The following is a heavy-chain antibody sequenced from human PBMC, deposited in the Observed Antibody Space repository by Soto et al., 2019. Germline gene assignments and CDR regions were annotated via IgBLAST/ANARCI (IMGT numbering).Heavy chain of an antibody. CDR2: IIPIFGTA. Sequence: GXSVKVSCKASGGPFISYAIIWVRRAPGQGLEWMGGIIPIFGTANYAQKFQGRVTITADESTSTAYMELSSLRSEDTAVYYCARVGTVHSSSAVNWCDPWGQGTQVTVSS. CDR1: GGPFISYA. V-gene: IGHV1-69*13. J-gene: IGHJ5*02. CDR3: ARVGTVHSSSAVNWCDP. D-gene: IGHD6-6*01.